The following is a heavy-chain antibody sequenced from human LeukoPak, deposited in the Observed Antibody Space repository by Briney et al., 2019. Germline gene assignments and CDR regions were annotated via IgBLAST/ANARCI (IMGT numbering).Heavy chain of an antibody. V-gene: IGHV1-18*01. CDR1: GYTFTSYG. CDR2: ISTYNGNT. J-gene: IGHJ4*02. Sequence: ASVKVSCKASGYTFTSYGFSWVRQAPGQGLEWMGWISTYNGNTNYAQKFQGRVTMTRDTSISTAYMELSRLRSDDTAVYYCASGYGDYSPDYWGQGTLVTVSS. CDR3: ASGYGDYSPDY. D-gene: IGHD4-17*01.